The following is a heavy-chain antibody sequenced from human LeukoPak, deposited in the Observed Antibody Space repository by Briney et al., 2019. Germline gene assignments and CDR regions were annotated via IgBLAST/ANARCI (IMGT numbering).Heavy chain of an antibody. CDR3: ARGTDIVVVPAALDP. V-gene: IGHV3-48*04. J-gene: IGHJ5*02. CDR1: GFIFSRHS. D-gene: IGHD2-2*01. CDR2: ISSTSSTI. Sequence: GGSLRLSCAASGFIFSRHSMNWVRQAPGKGLEWVSYISSTSSTIYYADSVKGRFTISRDNAKNSLYLQMNSLRAEDTAVYYCARGTDIVVVPAALDPWGQGTLVTVSS.